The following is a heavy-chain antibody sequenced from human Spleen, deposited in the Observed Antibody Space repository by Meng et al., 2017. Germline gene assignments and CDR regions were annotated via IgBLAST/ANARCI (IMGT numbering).Heavy chain of an antibody. J-gene: IGHJ3*02. V-gene: IGHV3-66*02. Sequence: GESLKISCEASGFTVSSNYMSWVRQAPGKGLEWVSVIYSGGSTYYADSVKGRFTISRDNSKNTLYLQMNSLRAEDTAVYYCARDRALDAFDIWGQGTMVTVSS. CDR2: IYSGGST. CDR1: GFTVSSNY. CDR3: ARDRALDAFDI.